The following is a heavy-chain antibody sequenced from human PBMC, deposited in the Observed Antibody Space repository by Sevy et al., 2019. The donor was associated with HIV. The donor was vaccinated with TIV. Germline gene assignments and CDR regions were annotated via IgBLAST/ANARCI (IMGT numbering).Heavy chain of an antibody. J-gene: IGHJ6*02. V-gene: IGHV3-48*03. Sequence: GGSLRLSCAASGFSFTSYEINWVRQAPGKGLEWVSYISSRGTTIYYADSVKGRFTISRDNAKNSLFLQMNSLRADDTAVYYCARTGIGISDLTGAMDVWGQGTTVTVSS. CDR2: ISSRGTTI. CDR3: ARTGIGISDLTGAMDV. CDR1: GFSFTSYE. D-gene: IGHD1-1*01.